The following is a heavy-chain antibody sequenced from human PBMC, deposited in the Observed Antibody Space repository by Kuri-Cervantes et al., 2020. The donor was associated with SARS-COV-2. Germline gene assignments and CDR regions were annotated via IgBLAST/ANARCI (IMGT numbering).Heavy chain of an antibody. CDR3: ARADVYYYDSRGLGAFDI. J-gene: IGHJ3*02. D-gene: IGHD3-22*01. CDR2: TFSSGST. Sequence: SETLSLTCTVSGGSMTSGEYYWSWIRQSPGEGLQWIGYTFSSGSTYYNPSLKSRVATSVDTSKNQFYLKLTSVTAADTAVYYCARADVYYYDSRGLGAFDIWAKGQWSPSPQ. V-gene: IGHV4-30-4*01. CDR1: GGSMTSGEYY.